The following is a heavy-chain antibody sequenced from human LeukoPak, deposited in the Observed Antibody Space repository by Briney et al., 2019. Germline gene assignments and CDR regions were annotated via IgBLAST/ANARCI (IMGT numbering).Heavy chain of an antibody. Sequence: AGGSLRLSCAASGFTFSSYEMNWVRQAPGKGLEWVSAISGSGGRIYYGASVKGRFTISRDNSKNTLNLQMNSLRAEDTAVYYCATSKYSGSYWGQGTLVTVSS. V-gene: IGHV3-23*01. J-gene: IGHJ4*02. CDR3: ATSKYSGSY. D-gene: IGHD1-26*01. CDR1: GFTFSSYE. CDR2: ISGSGGRI.